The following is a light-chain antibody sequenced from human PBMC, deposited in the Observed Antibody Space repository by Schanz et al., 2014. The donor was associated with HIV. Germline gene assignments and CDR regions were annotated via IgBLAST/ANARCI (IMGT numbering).Light chain of an antibody. CDR3: GTWDSNXXDWL. Sequence: QSVLTQPPSVSAAPGQKVTISCSGSDSNIGSNYVAWYQQLPGTAPKLLIHDSRKRPSEIPDRFSGSKSGTSATLGITGLXXGDEADYYCGTWDSNXXDWLFGGGXXLTVL. CDR2: DSR. J-gene: IGLJ3*02. V-gene: IGLV1-51*01. CDR1: DSNIGSNY.